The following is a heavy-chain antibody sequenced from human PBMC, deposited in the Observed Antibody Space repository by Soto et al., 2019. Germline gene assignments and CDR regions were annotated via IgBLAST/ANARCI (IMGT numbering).Heavy chain of an antibody. D-gene: IGHD1-26*01. J-gene: IGHJ4*02. CDR2: ISYDGSNK. CDR3: ARVSLGATYFDY. Sequence: GGSLRLSCAASGFTFSSYGMHWVRQAPGKGLEWVAVISYDGSNKYYADSVKGRFTISRDNSKNTLYLQMNSLRTEDTAVYYCARVSLGATYFDYWGQGALVTVS. V-gene: IGHV3-30*03. CDR1: GFTFSSYG.